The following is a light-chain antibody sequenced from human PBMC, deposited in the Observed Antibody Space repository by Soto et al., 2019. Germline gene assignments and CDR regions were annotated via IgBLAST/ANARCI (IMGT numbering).Light chain of an antibody. CDR1: SSDVGGYNY. J-gene: IGLJ1*01. CDR2: DVN. V-gene: IGLV2-14*03. CDR3: SSYTSSTTRV. Sequence: QSALTQPASVSGSPGQSITISCTGTSSDVGGYNYVSWYQQHPGNAPKLMIYDVNNRPSGVSNRFSGSKSGITASLTISGLQAEDEADYYCSSYTSSTTRVFGTGTKVTVL.